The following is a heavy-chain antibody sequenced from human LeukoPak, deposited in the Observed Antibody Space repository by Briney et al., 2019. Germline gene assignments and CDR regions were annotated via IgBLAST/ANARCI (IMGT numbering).Heavy chain of an antibody. V-gene: IGHV4-59*11. CDR2: IFNTGNT. J-gene: IGHJ4*02. CDR1: GGSISSHY. Sequence: PSETLSLTCTVSGGSISSHYWSWIRQPPGKGLEWIGYIFNTGNTNYNPSLASRVTMSVDTSRAQFFLRLSPVTAADTAIYYCASRPADTTWYGVFDYWSQGTLVTVSS. D-gene: IGHD3-10*01. CDR3: ASRPADTTWYGVFDY.